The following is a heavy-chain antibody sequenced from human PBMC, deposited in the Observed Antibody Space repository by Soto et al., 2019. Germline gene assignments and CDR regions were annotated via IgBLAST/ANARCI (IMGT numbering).Heavy chain of an antibody. CDR2: ISTDNGNT. CDR1: GYTFTNSG. D-gene: IGHD3-22*01. Sequence: GASVKVSCKASGYTFTNSGISWVRQAPGQGLEWMGWISTDNGNTNYAQHLQGRVSMTTDTSTSTAYMDLRSLRSEDTAVYYCARAVYDSTWGDAFDIWGQGTMVTVSS. CDR3: ARAVYDSTWGDAFDI. V-gene: IGHV1-18*01. J-gene: IGHJ3*02.